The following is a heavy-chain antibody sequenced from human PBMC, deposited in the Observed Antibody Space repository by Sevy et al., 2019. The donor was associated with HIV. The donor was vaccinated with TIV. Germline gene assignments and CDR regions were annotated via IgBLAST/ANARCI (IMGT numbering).Heavy chain of an antibody. D-gene: IGHD3-10*01. CDR1: GGTFSDYA. CDR3: ARFKYCGSQTVYYFDY. Sequence: ASVKVSCKASGGTFSDYAISWVRQAPGQGLEWMGGIVPIFGSTEYAQRFQDRVTITADESTNTAYMELRSLRSEDSAVYYCARFKYCGSQTVYYFDYWGQGTLVTVSS. V-gene: IGHV1-69*13. J-gene: IGHJ4*02. CDR2: IVPIFGST.